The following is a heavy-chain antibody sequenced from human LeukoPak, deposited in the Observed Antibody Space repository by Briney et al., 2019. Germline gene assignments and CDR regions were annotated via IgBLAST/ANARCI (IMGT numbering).Heavy chain of an antibody. Sequence: SETLSLTCTVSGGSISDYYWSWIRQPAGKGLEWIGYIYYSGSTNYNPSLKSRVTISVDTSKNQFSLKLSSVTAADTAVYYCARHGYNYKIDYWGQGTLVTVSS. CDR1: GGSISDYY. CDR2: IYYSGST. J-gene: IGHJ4*02. V-gene: IGHV4-59*08. D-gene: IGHD5-24*01. CDR3: ARHGYNYKIDY.